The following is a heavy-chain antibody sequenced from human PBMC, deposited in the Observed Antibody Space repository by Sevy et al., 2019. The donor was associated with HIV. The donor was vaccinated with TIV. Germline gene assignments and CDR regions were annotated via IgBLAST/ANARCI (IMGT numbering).Heavy chain of an antibody. J-gene: IGHJ6*02. CDR2: ISYDGNYR. CDR3: AKNRPPGGSYFSRHAMDV. V-gene: IGHV3-30*18. D-gene: IGHD3-16*01. Sequence: GSLRLSCAASGFTFSTYDIHWVRQAPGKGLEWVAIISYDGNYRYCAESVRRRFSMSRDNSKNTLYLQLNGLSIEDTAVYYCAKNRPPGGSYFSRHAMDVWGRGTTVTVSS. CDR1: GFTFSTYD.